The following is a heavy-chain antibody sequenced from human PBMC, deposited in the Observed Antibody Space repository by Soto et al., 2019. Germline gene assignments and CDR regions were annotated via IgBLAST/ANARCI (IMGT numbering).Heavy chain of an antibody. CDR1: TGSTNSFY. Sequence: QVQLQVSGPGLVKPSATLSLSCTVSTGSTNSFYWSWIRQPPGKGLQWLGYFFYTGSTNHNPSLKSRVTISLEMSSNQFSLRLSSVTAADTAMYYCARSRDGYNLNPIDQWGQGLLVTVSS. CDR2: FFYTGST. CDR3: ARSRDGYNLNPIDQ. J-gene: IGHJ4*02. D-gene: IGHD5-12*01. V-gene: IGHV4-59*01.